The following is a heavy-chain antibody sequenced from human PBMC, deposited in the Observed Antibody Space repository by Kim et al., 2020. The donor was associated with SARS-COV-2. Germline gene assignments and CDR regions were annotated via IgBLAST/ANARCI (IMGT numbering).Heavy chain of an antibody. CDR1: GFTFSDYA. J-gene: IGHJ6*02. Sequence: GGSLRLSCAASGFTFSDYAMHWVRQAPGKGLEWVSGISWNSGSIGYADSVKGRFTISRDNAKNSLYLQMNSLRAEDTALYYCARTEYSSSWLLTPVFRNTYYYYYGMDVWGQGTTVTVSS. CDR2: ISWNSGSI. CDR3: ARTEYSSSWLLTPVFRNTYYYYYGMDV. V-gene: IGHV3-9*01. D-gene: IGHD6-13*01.